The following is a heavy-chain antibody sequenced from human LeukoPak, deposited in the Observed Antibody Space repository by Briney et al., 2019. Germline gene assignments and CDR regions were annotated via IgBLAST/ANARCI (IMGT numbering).Heavy chain of an antibody. Sequence: GGSLRLSCAASGFTFSSYGMHWVRQAPGKGLEWVAVISYDGSNKYYADSVKGRFTISRDNSKNTLYLQMNSLRAEDTAVYYCAKGGYNGGYYFDYWGQGTLVTVSS. V-gene: IGHV3-30*18. J-gene: IGHJ4*02. CDR3: AKGGYNGGYYFDY. CDR2: ISYDGSNK. CDR1: GFTFSSYG. D-gene: IGHD5-24*01.